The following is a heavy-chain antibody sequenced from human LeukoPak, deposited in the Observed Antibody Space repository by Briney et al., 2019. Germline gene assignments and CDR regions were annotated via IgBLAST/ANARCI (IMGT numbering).Heavy chain of an antibody. CDR2: TYTSGST. CDR1: GGSISSYY. CDR3: AGDYYDSSGYYYDY. Sequence: SETLSLTCTVSGGSISSYYWSWIRQPAGKGLEWIRRTYTSGSTNYNPSLKSRVTMSVDTSKNQFSLKLSSVTAADTAVYYCAGDYYDSSGYYYDYWGQGTLVTVSS. J-gene: IGHJ4*02. V-gene: IGHV4-4*07. D-gene: IGHD3-22*01.